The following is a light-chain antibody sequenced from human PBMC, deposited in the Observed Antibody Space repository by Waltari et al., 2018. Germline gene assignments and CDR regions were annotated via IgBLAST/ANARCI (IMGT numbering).Light chain of an antibody. CDR3: QQYYSIPLT. Sequence: DIVMTQSPDSLAVSLGERATLTCKSSQSVLYSSNNKNYLAWYQQKPGQPPKLLIYWASTRQSGVPDRFSGSGSGTDFTLTISSLQAEDVAVYYCQQYYSIPLTFGPGTKVDIK. J-gene: IGKJ3*01. CDR1: QSVLYSSNNKNY. CDR2: WAS. V-gene: IGKV4-1*01.